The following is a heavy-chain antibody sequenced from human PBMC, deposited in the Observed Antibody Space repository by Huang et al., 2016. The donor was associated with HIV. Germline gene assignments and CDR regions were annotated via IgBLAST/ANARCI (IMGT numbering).Heavy chain of an antibody. J-gene: IGHJ4*01. CDR2: IRPMCSTP. CDR1: GGTFSKYA. CDR3: ARGQLGSYGDYDVLY. Sequence: QVQLVQSGAEVKTPGSSVKASCKASGGTFSKYAISWVRPAPGQGLAWMGGIRPMCSTPNYARKVQGRVTITADDSTSTTYVEVSSLRSEDTALYYCARGQLGSYGDYDVLYWGQEPWSRSPQ. V-gene: IGHV1-69*13. D-gene: IGHD4-17*01.